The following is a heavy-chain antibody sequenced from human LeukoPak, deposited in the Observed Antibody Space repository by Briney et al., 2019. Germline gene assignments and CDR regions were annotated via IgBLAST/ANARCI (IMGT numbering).Heavy chain of an antibody. CDR3: ARGLYSGYDPFDY. CDR1: GFTFSSYW. Sequence: GGSLRLSCAASGFTFSSYWMSWVRQAPGKGLEWVANIKQDGNEKYYVDSVKGRFTISRDNARNSLYLQMNSLRAEDTAVYYCARGLYSGYDPFDYWGQGTLVTVSS. V-gene: IGHV3-7*05. J-gene: IGHJ4*02. D-gene: IGHD5-12*01. CDR2: IKQDGNEK.